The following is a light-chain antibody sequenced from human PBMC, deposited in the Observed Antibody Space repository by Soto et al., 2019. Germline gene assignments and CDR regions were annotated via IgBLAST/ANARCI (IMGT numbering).Light chain of an antibody. CDR3: QQYGTTLRRLT. Sequence: EIVLTQSPGTLSLSPGERATLSCRASQSVSSSYLAWYQQKPGQAPRLLIYGASSRATGIPDRFSGSGSGTDFTLTISRLEPEDFAVYYCQQYGTTLRRLTFGPGTKVDIK. CDR1: QSVSSSY. V-gene: IGKV3-20*01. J-gene: IGKJ3*01. CDR2: GAS.